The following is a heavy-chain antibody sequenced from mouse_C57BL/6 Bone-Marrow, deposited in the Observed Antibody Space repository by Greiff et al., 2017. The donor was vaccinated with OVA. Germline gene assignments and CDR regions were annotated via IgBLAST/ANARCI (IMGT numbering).Heavy chain of an antibody. D-gene: IGHD2-3*01. J-gene: IGHJ4*01. CDR1: GFTFSSYA. V-gene: IGHV5-4*03. Sequence: DVMLVESGGGLVKPGGSLKLSCAASGFTFSSYAMSWVRQTPGKRLEWVATISDGGSYTYYPDNVKGRFTISRDNAKNNLYLQMSHLKSEDTAMYYCARGWLLNAMDYWGQGTSVTVSA. CDR2: ISDGGSYT. CDR3: ARGWLLNAMDY.